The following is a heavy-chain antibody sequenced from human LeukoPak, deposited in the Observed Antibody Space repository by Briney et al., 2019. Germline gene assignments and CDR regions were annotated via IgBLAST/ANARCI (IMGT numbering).Heavy chain of an antibody. D-gene: IGHD7-27*01. CDR2: IYYSGST. V-gene: IGHV4-59*08. Sequence: SETLSLTCTVSGGSISSHFWNWIRQPPGTGLEWIGYIYYSGSTNYNPSLNSRVTISVDTSKNQFSLKLSSVTAADTAVYYCARHREDWGFDSWGQGTLVTVSS. CDR3: ARHREDWGFDS. CDR1: GGSISSHF. J-gene: IGHJ4*02.